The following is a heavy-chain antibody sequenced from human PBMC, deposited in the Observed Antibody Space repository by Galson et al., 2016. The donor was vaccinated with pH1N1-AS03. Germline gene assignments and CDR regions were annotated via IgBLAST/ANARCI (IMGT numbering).Heavy chain of an antibody. J-gene: IGHJ3*01. CDR3: AHSRVAVEASGAFDA. Sequence: PALVKPTQTLTLTCTVTGFSLTTMREGVGWIRQPPGKALEWLALIYWNEDKRFSQSLKNRLTITKDTSKNEVVLTMTNMDPADTGTYYCAHSRVAVEASGAFDAWGQGTMVTVSS. V-gene: IGHV2-5*01. D-gene: IGHD6-19*01. CDR1: GFSLTTMREG. CDR2: IYWNEDK.